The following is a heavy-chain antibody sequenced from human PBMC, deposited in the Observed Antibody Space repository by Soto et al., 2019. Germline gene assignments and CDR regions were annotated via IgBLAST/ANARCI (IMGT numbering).Heavy chain of an antibody. J-gene: IGHJ4*02. CDR1: GFTFSSYW. CDR3: ARDRKYYDSSGYYPVD. Sequence: PGGSLRLSCAASGFTFSSYWMHWVRQTPEKGLVWVSHIDSDGSSTTYADSVKGRFTISRDNSKNTLYLQMNSLRAEDTAVYYCARDRKYYDSSGYYPVDWGQRTLVTASS. CDR2: IDSDGSST. D-gene: IGHD3-22*01. V-gene: IGHV3-74*01.